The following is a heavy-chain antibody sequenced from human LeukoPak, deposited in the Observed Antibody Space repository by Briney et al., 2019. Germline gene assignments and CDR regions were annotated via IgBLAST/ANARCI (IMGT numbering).Heavy chain of an antibody. CDR2: IYYSGST. J-gene: IGHJ6*03. Sequence: SETLSLTCAVYGGSFSGYYWSWIRQPPGKGLEWIGFIYYSGSTHYNPSLKSRVTISVDTSKNQFSLKLSSVTAADTAVYYCARTEESGYSYRYFGYYYYMDVWGKGTTVTVSS. V-gene: IGHV4-59*01. D-gene: IGHD5-18*01. CDR1: GGSFSGYY. CDR3: ARTEESGYSYRYFGYYYYMDV.